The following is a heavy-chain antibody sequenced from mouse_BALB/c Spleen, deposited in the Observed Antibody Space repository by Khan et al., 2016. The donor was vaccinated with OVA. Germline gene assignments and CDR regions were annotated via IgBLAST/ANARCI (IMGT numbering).Heavy chain of an antibody. CDR1: GYTFTSYW. CDR3: AISGDSPYFDY. D-gene: IGHD2-13*01. J-gene: IGHJ2*01. Sequence: VQLQQSGAELARPGASVKLSCKASGYTFTSYWMQWVKQRPGQGLEWIGAIYPGDGDTRYTQKFKGKATLTADKSSSTAYMQLSSLASEDSAVYYCAISGDSPYFDYWGQGTTLTVSS. V-gene: IGHV1-87*01. CDR2: IYPGDGDT.